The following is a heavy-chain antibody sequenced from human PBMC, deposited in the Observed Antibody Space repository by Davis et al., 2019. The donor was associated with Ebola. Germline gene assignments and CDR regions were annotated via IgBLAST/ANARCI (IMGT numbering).Heavy chain of an antibody. CDR2: ISTYNDNT. CDR3: ARDRYCSGGSCYSSYYYGMDV. J-gene: IGHJ6*02. Sequence: AASVKVSCKASGYTFTSYAISWVRQAPGQGLEWMGWISTYNDNTNYAQKLQGRVTMTTDTSTSTAYMELRSLRSDDTAVYYCARDRYCSGGSCYSSYYYGMDVWGQGTTVTVSS. V-gene: IGHV1-18*01. D-gene: IGHD2-15*01. CDR1: GYTFTSYA.